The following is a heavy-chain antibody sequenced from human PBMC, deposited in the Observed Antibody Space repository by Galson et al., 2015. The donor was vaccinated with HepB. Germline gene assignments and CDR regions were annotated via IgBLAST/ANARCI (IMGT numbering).Heavy chain of an antibody. CDR2: ICYDGSNQ. CDR3: AIDDLNYYDSKQEAAFDI. J-gene: IGHJ3*02. Sequence: SLRLSCAASGFTFSRYAMHWVRQAPGKGLEWVAAICYDGSNQYYVDSVKGRFTISRDNSESTLYLQMNSLRAEDTAVYYCAIDDLNYYDSKQEAAFDIWGQGTMVTVSS. V-gene: IGHV3-33*01. CDR1: GFTFSRYA. D-gene: IGHD3-22*01.